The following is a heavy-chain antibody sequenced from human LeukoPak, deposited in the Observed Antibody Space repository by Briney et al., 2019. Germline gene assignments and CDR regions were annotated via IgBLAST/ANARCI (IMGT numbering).Heavy chain of an antibody. J-gene: IGHJ4*02. CDR2: ISDTGERT. Sequence: GGSLRLSCAASGFTFSSFAMTWVRQAPGKGLEWVAGISDTGERTNYADSVKGRFTISRDNPKNTLYLQMNSLRAEDTAVYFCAKRGVVIRVILVGFHKEAYYFDSWGQGALVTVSS. V-gene: IGHV3-23*01. D-gene: IGHD3-10*01. CDR1: GFTFSSFA. CDR3: AKRGVVIRVILVGFHKEAYYFDS.